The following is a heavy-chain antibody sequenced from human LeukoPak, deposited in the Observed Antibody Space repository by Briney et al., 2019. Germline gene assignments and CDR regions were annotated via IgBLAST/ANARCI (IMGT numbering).Heavy chain of an antibody. V-gene: IGHV3-74*01. D-gene: IGHD2-21*02. CDR3: ARQVVTLSSDAFDI. Sequence: PGRSLRLSCAASGFIFSSYWMYWVRQAPGKGLVWVSRINSDGSSTNYADSVKGRFTISRDNAKNTLYLQMNSLRAEDTAVYFCARQVVTLSSDAFDIWGQGTMVAVSS. J-gene: IGHJ3*02. CDR2: INSDGSST. CDR1: GFIFSSYW.